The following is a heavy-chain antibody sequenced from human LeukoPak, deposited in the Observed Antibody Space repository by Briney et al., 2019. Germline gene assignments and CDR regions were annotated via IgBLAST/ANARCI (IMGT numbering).Heavy chain of an antibody. Sequence: PGGSLRLSCAASGFPFYSYAMSWLRQAPGKGLEWVSLISSSGASTYYEDSVKGRFTISRDNSKHTLYLQMNGLRADDTAVYFCAKSLDRHSSGDNFDYWGQGTLVTVSS. CDR1: GFPFYSYA. CDR2: ISSSGAST. D-gene: IGHD6-25*01. V-gene: IGHV3-23*01. CDR3: AKSLDRHSSGDNFDY. J-gene: IGHJ4*02.